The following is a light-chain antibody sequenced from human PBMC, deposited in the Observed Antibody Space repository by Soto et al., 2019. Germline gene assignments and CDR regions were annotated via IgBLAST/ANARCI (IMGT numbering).Light chain of an antibody. CDR3: QTWGGAIQV. CDR1: SGHSSYV. J-gene: IGLJ3*02. CDR2: LNSDGSH. Sequence: QAVLTQSPSASASLGASVKLTCTLSSGHSSYVIAWHQQQPEKGPRYLMRLNSDGSHIKGDGIPDRFSGSSSGAERYLTISSLQSEDEADYYCQTWGGAIQVFGGGTKVTVL. V-gene: IGLV4-69*01.